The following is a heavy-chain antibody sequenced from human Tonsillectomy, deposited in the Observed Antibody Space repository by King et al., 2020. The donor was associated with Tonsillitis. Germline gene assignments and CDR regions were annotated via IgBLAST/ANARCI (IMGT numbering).Heavy chain of an antibody. CDR3: ARSIPGSTRGIDY. CDR2: MWSDGENK. J-gene: IGHJ4*02. V-gene: IGHV3-33*01. D-gene: IGHD1-20*01. Sequence: VQLVESGGGVVPPGRSLRLSCVSSGFTFSSFGMHWVRQAPGKGLEWVAVMWSDGENKYYADSVKGRLTISRDNSKNTLFLQMNSLRAEDTAVYYCARSIPGSTRGIDYWGQGTLVTVSS. CDR1: GFTFSSFG.